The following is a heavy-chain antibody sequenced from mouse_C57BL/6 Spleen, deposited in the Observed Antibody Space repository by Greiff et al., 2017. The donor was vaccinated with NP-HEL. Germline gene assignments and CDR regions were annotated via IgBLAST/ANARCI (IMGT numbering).Heavy chain of an antibody. CDR1: GYTFTNYN. V-gene: IGHV1-22*01. J-gene: IGHJ4*01. Sequence: VQLQQSGPELVKPGASVKMSCKASGYTFTNYNMHWVKQSHGKSLEWIGYINPNNGGTSYNQKFKGKATLTVNKSSSTAYMELRSLTSEDSAVYYCARRIYYDYDGYAMDYWGQGTSVTVSS. CDR2: INPNNGGT. CDR3: ARRIYYDYDGYAMDY. D-gene: IGHD2-4*01.